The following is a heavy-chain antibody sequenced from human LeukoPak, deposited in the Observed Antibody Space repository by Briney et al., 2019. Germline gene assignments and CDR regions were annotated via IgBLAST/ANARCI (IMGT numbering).Heavy chain of an antibody. J-gene: IGHJ4*02. CDR1: GGSFSGYY. Sequence: SETLSLTCAVYGGSFSGYYWSWIRQPPGKGLEWIGEINHSGSTNYNPTLKRRVTISVDTSKNQYSLKLSSVTAADTAVYYCARGYGFKLSFRGSGSYYNLDYWGQGTLVTVSS. V-gene: IGHV4-34*01. CDR2: INHSGST. D-gene: IGHD3-10*01. CDR3: ARGYGFKLSFRGSGSYYNLDY.